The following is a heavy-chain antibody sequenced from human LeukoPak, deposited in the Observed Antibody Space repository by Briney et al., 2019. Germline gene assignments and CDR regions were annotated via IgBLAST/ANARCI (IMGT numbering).Heavy chain of an antibody. V-gene: IGHV3-23*01. CDR2: INSGGGST. CDR3: AKDLPYNLNYFDY. D-gene: IGHD1-14*01. CDR1: GFTLNNHA. J-gene: IGHJ4*02. Sequence: GGSLRLSCAASGFTLNNHAMNWVRQAPGKGLEWVSGINSGGGSTYYTDSVKGRFTISRDTSKNMLYLQMNSLRADDTAVYFCAKDLPYNLNYFDYWGQGTLVTVSA.